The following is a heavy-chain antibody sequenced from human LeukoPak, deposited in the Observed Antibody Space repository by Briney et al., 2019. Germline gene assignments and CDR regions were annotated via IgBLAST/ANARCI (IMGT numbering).Heavy chain of an antibody. CDR3: ARLRVSGSYLYYFDY. CDR2: ILTSGTT. CDR1: GGSISSYH. J-gene: IGHJ4*02. V-gene: IGHV4-4*09. D-gene: IGHD1-26*01. Sequence: SETLSLTCTVSGGSISSYHWSWVRQPPGKGLEWIGYILTSGTTDYNPSLKSRLTISGDTSKNQFTLRLSSVTAADTAVYFCARLRVSGSYLYYFDYWGQGTLVTVSS.